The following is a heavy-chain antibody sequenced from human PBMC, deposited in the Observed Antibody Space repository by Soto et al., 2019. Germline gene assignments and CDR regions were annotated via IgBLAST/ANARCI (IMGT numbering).Heavy chain of an antibody. CDR3: ARGSYYSGWV. J-gene: IGHJ4*02. CDR1: GDSVSSTSAA. V-gene: IGHV6-1*01. CDR2: TYYRSKWYS. Sequence: SQTLSLTCAISGDSVSSTSAAWSWIRQSPSRGLEWLGRTYYRSKWYSDYAVSVKSRITINPDTSKNQFSLQLNSVTPEDTAVYYCARGSYYSGWVWGQGTMVTVSS. D-gene: IGHD6-19*01.